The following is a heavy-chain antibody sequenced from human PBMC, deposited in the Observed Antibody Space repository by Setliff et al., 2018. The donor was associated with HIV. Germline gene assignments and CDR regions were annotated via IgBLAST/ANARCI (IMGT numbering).Heavy chain of an antibody. CDR2: FNTETGNP. CDR1: GYTLTTYA. V-gene: IGHV7-4-1*02. Sequence: ASVKVSCKASGYTLTTYAISWVRQAPGKGLEWMGWFNTETGNPMYAQGFRGRFVFSLDTSVSTACLQINRLKAEDTAKYYCARVGSGWSTFDYWGQGALVTVSS. CDR3: ARVGSGWSTFDY. J-gene: IGHJ4*02. D-gene: IGHD6-13*01.